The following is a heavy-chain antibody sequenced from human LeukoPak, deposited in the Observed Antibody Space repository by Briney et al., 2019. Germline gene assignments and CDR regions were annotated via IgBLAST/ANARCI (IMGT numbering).Heavy chain of an antibody. CDR2: INHSGST. CDR3: ARTAPRRRVHGP. V-gene: IGHV4-34*01. CDR1: GGSFSGYY. J-gene: IGHJ5*02. Sequence: SETLSLTCAVYGGSFSGYYWSWIRQPPGKGLEWIGEINHSGSTNYNPSLKSRVTISVDTSKNQFSLKLSSVTAADTAVYYCARTAPRRRVHGPWGRGTLVTVSS. D-gene: IGHD3-10*01.